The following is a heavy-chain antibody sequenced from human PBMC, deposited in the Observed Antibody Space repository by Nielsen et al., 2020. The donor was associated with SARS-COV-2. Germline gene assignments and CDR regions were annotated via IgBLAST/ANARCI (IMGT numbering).Heavy chain of an antibody. CDR3: AREHFVGGLGIVVVISTILDY. D-gene: IGHD3-22*01. J-gene: IGHJ4*02. V-gene: IGHV1-46*01. CDR1: GYTFTSYY. CDR2: INPIGCIT. Sequence: ASVKVSCKASGYTFTSYYMHWVRQAPGQGLAWMGIINPIGCITSYAQKFQGRVTMTRDTSMRTVYMELSSLRSEDTAVYYCAREHFVGGLGIVVVISTILDYWGQGTLVTVSS.